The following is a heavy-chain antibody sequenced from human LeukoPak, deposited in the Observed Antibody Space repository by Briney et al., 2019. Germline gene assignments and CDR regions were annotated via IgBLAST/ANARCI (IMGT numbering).Heavy chain of an antibody. V-gene: IGHV1-69*01. D-gene: IGHD5-12*01. CDR2: IIPIFGTA. J-gene: IGHJ4*02. CDR3: ARGGYSGSGNPFDY. CDR1: GGTFSSYA. Sequence: SVRVSCKASGGTFSSYAISWVRQAPGQGLEWMGGIIPIFGTANYAQKFQGRVTITADESTSTAYMELSSLRSEDTAVYYCARGGYSGSGNPFDYWGQGTLVTVSS.